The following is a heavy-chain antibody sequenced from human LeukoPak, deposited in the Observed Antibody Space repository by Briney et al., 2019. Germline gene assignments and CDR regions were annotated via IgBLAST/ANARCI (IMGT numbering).Heavy chain of an antibody. D-gene: IGHD6-13*01. CDR2: IYYSGST. J-gene: IGHJ6*03. CDR3: ARVWSSRYGYYYYYMDV. CDR1: GRSISSSCYY. V-gene: IGHV4-39*07. Sequence: SQTLSLTCTVSGRSISSSCYYWGSIREPPGKGLEWIGSIYYSGSTYSNPCLKSRVTISVDTSKNQFSLKLSSVTAADTAVYYCARVWSSRYGYYYYYMDVWGKGTTVTVSS.